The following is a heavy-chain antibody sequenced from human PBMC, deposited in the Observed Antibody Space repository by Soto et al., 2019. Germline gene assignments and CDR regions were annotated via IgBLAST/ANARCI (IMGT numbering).Heavy chain of an antibody. CDR3: ARARCFESDYGDYDVMGYYYGMHV. Sequence: QVQLVESGGGVVQPGRSLSLSCAASGFTFISYAMHWVRQAPGKGLEWVAVISYDGSNTYYADSVKGRFTISRDNSKNTLYLQMNSLRAEDTAVDYCARARCFESDYGDYDVMGYYYGMHVWCQGTTVIVSS. J-gene: IGHJ6*02. V-gene: IGHV3-30-3*01. CDR2: ISYDGSNT. D-gene: IGHD4-17*01. CDR1: GFTFISYA.